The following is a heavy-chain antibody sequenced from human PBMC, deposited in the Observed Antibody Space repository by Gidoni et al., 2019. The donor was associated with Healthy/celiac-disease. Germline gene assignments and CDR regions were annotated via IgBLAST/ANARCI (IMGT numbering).Heavy chain of an antibody. CDR3: AQLELGPFDP. D-gene: IGHD1-1*01. CDR2: IYYSGST. J-gene: IGHJ5*02. CDR1: GCSISSSSYY. V-gene: IGHV4-39*01. Sequence: QLQLQESGPVLVKPSETLSLTCTVSGCSISSSSYYWGWIRHPPGKGLEWVGSIYYSGSTYYNPSLKSRVTISVDTSKNQFSLKMSSVTAAETAVYYCAQLELGPFDPWGQGTLVTVSS.